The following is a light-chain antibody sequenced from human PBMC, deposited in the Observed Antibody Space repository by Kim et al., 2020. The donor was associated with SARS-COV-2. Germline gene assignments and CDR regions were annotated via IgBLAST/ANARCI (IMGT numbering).Light chain of an antibody. V-gene: IGLV3-19*01. Sequence: ALGQTVRITCQGDSLRSYYAAWYQQKAGQAPLLVFYGKKSRPSGIPDRFSASTSGNTASLTITGAQAEDEADYYCMSRDSSGDHRVFGGGTQLTVL. CDR3: MSRDSSGDHRV. J-gene: IGLJ3*02. CDR1: SLRSYY. CDR2: GKK.